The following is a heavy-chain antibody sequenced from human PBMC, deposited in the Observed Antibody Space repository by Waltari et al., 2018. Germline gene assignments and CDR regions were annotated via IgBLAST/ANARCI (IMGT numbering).Heavy chain of an antibody. CDR3: TRGGRDSSWYWRD. Sequence: EVQLVESGGGLAQPGGSLRLSCAAAGLSFSNYWMTWVRQASGKWAEWVGNRKQDGSEKYYMESVKGRFTISRDNAKNSLYLQMNNLRVEDTAVYYCTRGGRDSSWYWRDWGQGTLVTVSS. CDR1: GLSFSNYW. V-gene: IGHV3-7*01. J-gene: IGHJ4*02. CDR2: RKQDGSEK. D-gene: IGHD6-13*01.